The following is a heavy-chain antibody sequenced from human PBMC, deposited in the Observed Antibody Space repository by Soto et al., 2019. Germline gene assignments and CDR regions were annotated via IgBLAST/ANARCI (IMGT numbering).Heavy chain of an antibody. J-gene: IGHJ4*02. CDR1: GGSISSGDYY. V-gene: IGHV4-30-4*01. Sequence: SETLSLTCTVSGGSISSGDYYWSWIRQPPGKGLEWIGYIYYSGSTYYNPSLKSRVTISVDTSKNQFSLKLSSVTAADTAVYYCARTNNWNYEYAYYFDYWGQGTLVTVSS. CDR2: IYYSGST. D-gene: IGHD1-7*01. CDR3: ARTNNWNYEYAYYFDY.